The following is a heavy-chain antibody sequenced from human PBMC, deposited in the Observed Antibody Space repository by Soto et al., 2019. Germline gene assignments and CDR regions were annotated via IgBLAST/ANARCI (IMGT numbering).Heavy chain of an antibody. J-gene: IGHJ4*02. Sequence: PGGSLRLSCAASGFTFSNAWMSWVRQAPGKGPEWVGRIKSKTDGGTTDYAAPVKGRFTISRDDSKNTLYLQMNSLKTEDTAVYYCTTAASTLRYFDWLPFDYWGQGTLVTVSS. CDR2: IKSKTDGGTT. CDR1: GFTFSNAW. V-gene: IGHV3-15*01. CDR3: TTAASTLRYFDWLPFDY. D-gene: IGHD3-9*01.